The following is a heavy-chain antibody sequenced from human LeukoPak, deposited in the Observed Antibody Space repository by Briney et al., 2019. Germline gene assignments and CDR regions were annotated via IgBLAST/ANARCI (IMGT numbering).Heavy chain of an antibody. J-gene: IGHJ4*02. CDR3: ARHEGAIVSPGYYFDY. D-gene: IGHD3-16*01. CDR1: GGSISSSSYY. V-gene: IGHV4-39*01. CDR2: IYYSGST. Sequence: SETLSLTCTVSGGSISSSSYYWGWIRQPPGKGLEWIGSIYYSGSTYYNPSLKSRVTISVDTSKNQFSLKLSSVTAADTAVYYCARHEGAIVSPGYYFDYWGQGTLVTVSS.